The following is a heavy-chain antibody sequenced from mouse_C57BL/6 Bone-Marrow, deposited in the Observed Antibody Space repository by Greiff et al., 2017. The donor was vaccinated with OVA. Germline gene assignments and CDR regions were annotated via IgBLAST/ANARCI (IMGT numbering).Heavy chain of an antibody. CDR2: IYPRSGNT. CDR3: ARLTTVVAEDY. J-gene: IGHJ2*01. CDR1: GYTFTSYG. V-gene: IGHV1-81*01. D-gene: IGHD1-1*01. Sequence: VKLVESGAELARPGASVKLSCKASGYTFTSYGISWVKQRTGQGLEWIGEIYPRSGNTYYNEKFKGKATLTADKSSSTAYMELRSLTSEDSAVYFCARLTTVVAEDYWGQGTTLTVSS.